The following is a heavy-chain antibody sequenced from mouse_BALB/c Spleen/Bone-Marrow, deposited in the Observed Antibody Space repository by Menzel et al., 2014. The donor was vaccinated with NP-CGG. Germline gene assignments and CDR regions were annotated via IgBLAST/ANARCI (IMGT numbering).Heavy chain of an antibody. V-gene: IGHV7-3*02. CDR3: ARDRGGLLHDY. CDR2: IRNKANGYTT. Sequence: EVKLVESGGGLVQPGGSLRLSCATSGFTFTDYYMSWVRQPPGKALEWLGFIRNKANGYTTEYSASVKGRFTISRDNSQSILYLQMNTLRAEDSATYYCARDRGGLLHDYWGQGNTLTVSS. CDR1: GFTFTDYY. D-gene: IGHD1-1*01. J-gene: IGHJ2*01.